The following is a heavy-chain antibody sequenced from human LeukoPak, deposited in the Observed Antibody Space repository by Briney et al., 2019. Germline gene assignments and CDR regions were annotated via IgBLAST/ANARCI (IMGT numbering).Heavy chain of an antibody. CDR2: ISGSGGST. CDR3: ARAEMATIKFDY. Sequence: GGSLRLSCAASGFTFSSYAMSWVRQAPGKGLEWVSAISGSGGSTYYADSVKGRFTISRDNSKNTLYLQMNSLRAEDTAVYYCARAEMATIKFDYWGQGTLVTVSS. V-gene: IGHV3-23*01. CDR1: GFTFSSYA. J-gene: IGHJ4*02. D-gene: IGHD5-24*01.